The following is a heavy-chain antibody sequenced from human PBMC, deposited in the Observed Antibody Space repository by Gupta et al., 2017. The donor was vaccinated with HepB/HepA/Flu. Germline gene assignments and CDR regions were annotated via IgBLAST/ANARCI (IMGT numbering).Heavy chain of an antibody. V-gene: IGHV3-66*01. Sequence: EEQLVESGGGLVQPGGSLRLSCAVSGFSVSTNYMTWVSQAPGRGLEWVSILYTAGSTYYADSVKGRFTVSRDSSYNTLFLQMNSLRAEDTAVYYCAKAPVRGTRVDPWSQGTLVTVSS. CDR2: LYTAGST. J-gene: IGHJ5*02. D-gene: IGHD1-14*01. CDR1: GFSVSTNY. CDR3: AKAPVRGTRVDP.